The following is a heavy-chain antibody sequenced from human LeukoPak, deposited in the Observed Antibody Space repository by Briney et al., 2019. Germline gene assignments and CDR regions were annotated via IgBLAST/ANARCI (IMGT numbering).Heavy chain of an antibody. Sequence: SETLSLTCTVSGGSISSYYWSWIRQPPGKGPEWIGYIYYSGSTNYNPSLKSRVTTSVDTSKNQFSLKLSSVTAADTAVYYCARDGYSSGVWGQGTLVTVSS. V-gene: IGHV4-59*01. CDR1: GGSISSYY. D-gene: IGHD6-19*01. J-gene: IGHJ4*02. CDR3: ARDGYSSGV. CDR2: IYYSGST.